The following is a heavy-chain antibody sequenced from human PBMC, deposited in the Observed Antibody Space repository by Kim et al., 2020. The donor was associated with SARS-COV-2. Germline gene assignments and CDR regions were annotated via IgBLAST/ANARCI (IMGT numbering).Heavy chain of an antibody. V-gene: IGHV4-31*03. CDR3: ARGTAGWLQLNPEYFQH. J-gene: IGHJ1*01. CDR2: IYYSGST. Sequence: SETLSLTCTVSGGSISSGGYYWSWIRQHPGKGLEWIGYIYYSGSTYYNPSLKSRVTISVDTSKNQFSLKLSSVTAADTAVYYCARGTAGWLQLNPEYFQHWGQGTLVTVSS. CDR1: GGSISSGGYY. D-gene: IGHD5-12*01.